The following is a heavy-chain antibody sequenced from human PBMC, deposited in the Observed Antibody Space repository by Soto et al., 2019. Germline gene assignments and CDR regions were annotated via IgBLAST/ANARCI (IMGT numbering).Heavy chain of an antibody. D-gene: IGHD2-8*02. CDR3: ARIDCTGNNCNPYYHYGMDV. CDR2: IWYDGGTK. J-gene: IGHJ6*02. CDR1: GFTFYTYG. V-gene: IGHV3-33*01. Sequence: HPGGSLRLSCAASGFTFYTYGMDWVRQVPGKXLQWVAVIWYDGGTKYYADSVRGRFTVSRDNSKNTLFLQMNSLRDEDTAVYYCARIDCTGNNCNPYYHYGMDVWGQGTTVTVSS.